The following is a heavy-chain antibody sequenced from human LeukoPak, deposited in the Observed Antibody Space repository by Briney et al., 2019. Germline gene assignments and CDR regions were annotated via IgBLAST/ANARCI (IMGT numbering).Heavy chain of an antibody. V-gene: IGHV1-18*01. CDR2: ISAYNGNT. CDR1: GYTFTSYG. J-gene: IGHJ4*02. CDR3: ASTVDRGNYYDSSGYFVPLSFDY. Sequence: ASVKVSCKASGYTFTSYGISWVRQAPGQGLEWMGWISAYNGNTNYAQKLQDRVTMTTDTSTSTAYMELSSLRSEDTAVYYCASTVDRGNYYDSSGYFVPLSFDYWGQGTLVTVSS. D-gene: IGHD3-22*01.